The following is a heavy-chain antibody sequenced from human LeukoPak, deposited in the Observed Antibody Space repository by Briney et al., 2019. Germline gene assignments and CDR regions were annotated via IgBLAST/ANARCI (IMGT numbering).Heavy chain of an antibody. CDR2: IWYDGSNK. D-gene: IGHD3-22*01. Sequence: GRSLRLSCAASGFTFSSYGMHWVCQAPGKGLEWVAVIWYDGSNKYYADSVKGRFTISRDNSKNTLYLQMNSLRAEDTAMYYCAKDGIVVSYFDYWGQGTLVTVSS. CDR3: AKDGIVVSYFDY. J-gene: IGHJ4*02. V-gene: IGHV3-33*06. CDR1: GFTFSSYG.